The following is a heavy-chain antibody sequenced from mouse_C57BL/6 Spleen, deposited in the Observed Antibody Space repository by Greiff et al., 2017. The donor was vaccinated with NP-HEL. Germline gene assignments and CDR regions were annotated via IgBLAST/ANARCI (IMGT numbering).Heavy chain of an antibody. V-gene: IGHV10-1*01. Sequence: EVQRVESGGGLVQPKGSLKLSCAASGFSFNTYAMNWVRQAPGKGLEWVARIRSKSNNYATYYADSVKDRFTISRDDSESMLYLQMHNLKTKDTAVYYGVGEGYGSSYDWYFDVWGTGTTVTVSS. CDR1: GFSFNTYA. J-gene: IGHJ1*03. CDR2: IRSKSNNYAT. D-gene: IGHD1-1*01. CDR3: VGEGYGSSYDWYFDV.